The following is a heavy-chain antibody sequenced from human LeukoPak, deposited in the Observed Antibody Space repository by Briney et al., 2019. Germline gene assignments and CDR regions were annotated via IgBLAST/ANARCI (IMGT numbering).Heavy chain of an antibody. Sequence: GKSLRLSCVASGFTFSNYAMSWVRQAPGKGLELVSGIWGTDDKTVYGDAVKGRFTISRDNSKNTLYLQMNSLRADDTAVYYCAKTQGYYDAWGQGALVTVSS. CDR1: GFTFSNYA. V-gene: IGHV3-23*01. CDR3: AKTQGYYDA. D-gene: IGHD2-15*01. J-gene: IGHJ5*02. CDR2: IWGTDDKT.